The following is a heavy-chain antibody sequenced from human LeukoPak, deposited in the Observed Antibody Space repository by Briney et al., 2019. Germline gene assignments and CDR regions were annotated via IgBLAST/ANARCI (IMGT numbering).Heavy chain of an antibody. V-gene: IGHV1-18*01. CDR2: ISAYSGNT. Sequence: ASVKVSCKASGYTFTSYGISWVRQAPGQGLEWMGWISAYSGNTNYAQKLQGRVTMTTDTSTSTAYMELRSLRSDDTAVYYCARARYSSSWYVWFDPWGQGTLVTVSS. CDR1: GYTFTSYG. D-gene: IGHD6-13*01. J-gene: IGHJ5*02. CDR3: ARARYSSSWYVWFDP.